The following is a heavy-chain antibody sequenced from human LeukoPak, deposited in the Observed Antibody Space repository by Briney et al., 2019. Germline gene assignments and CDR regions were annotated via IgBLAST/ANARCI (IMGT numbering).Heavy chain of an antibody. D-gene: IGHD2-15*01. CDR1: GFSQRTYV. Sequence: GGSLRLSCVAWGFSQRTYVMNWFRQAPGKGLEWVSTISVGAEYIFYADSVRGRFTISRDDSNNAVYLQMHSLRAEDTALYYCASGPSYLRYFEYWGPGTLVIVSS. J-gene: IGHJ4*02. V-gene: IGHV3-23*01. CDR3: ASGPSYLRYFEY. CDR2: ISVGAEYI.